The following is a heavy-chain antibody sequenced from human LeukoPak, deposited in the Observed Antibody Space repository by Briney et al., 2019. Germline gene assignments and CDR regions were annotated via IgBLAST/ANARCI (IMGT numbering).Heavy chain of an antibody. Sequence: PGRSLRLSCAASGFTFSSYAMHWVRQAPGKGLEWVAVISYDGSNKYYADSVKGRFTISRDNSKNTLYLQMNSLRAEDTAVYYCAKGEGGLRYFDWLLPIYFDYWGQGTLVTVSS. CDR1: GFTFSSYA. D-gene: IGHD3-9*01. V-gene: IGHV3-30*04. CDR2: ISYDGSNK. CDR3: AKGEGGLRYFDWLLPIYFDY. J-gene: IGHJ4*02.